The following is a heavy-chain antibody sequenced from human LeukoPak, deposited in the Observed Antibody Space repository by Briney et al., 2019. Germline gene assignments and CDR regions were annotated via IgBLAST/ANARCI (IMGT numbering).Heavy chain of an antibody. CDR1: GGSFSGYY. Sequence: SGTLSLTCAVYGGSFSGYYWRWIRQPPGKGLEWIGEINHSGSTNYNPSLKSRVTISVDTSKNQFSLKLSSVTAADTAVYYCARGPWGYCSSTSCRGFDPWGQGTLVTVSS. V-gene: IGHV4-34*01. J-gene: IGHJ5*02. D-gene: IGHD2-2*01. CDR2: INHSGST. CDR3: ARGPWGYCSSTSCRGFDP.